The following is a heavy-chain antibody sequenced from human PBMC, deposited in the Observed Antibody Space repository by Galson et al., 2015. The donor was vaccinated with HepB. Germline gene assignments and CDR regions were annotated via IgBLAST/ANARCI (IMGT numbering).Heavy chain of an antibody. CDR3: ARARGTPGILTGSFKSIYFDY. D-gene: IGHD3-9*01. CDR1: GYTFTSYG. CDR2: ISAYNGNT. V-gene: IGHV1-18*04. Sequence: SVKVSCKASGYTFTSYGISWVRQAPGQGLEWMGWISAYNGNTNYAQKLQGRVTMTTDTSTSTAYMELRSLRSDDTAVYYCARARGTPGILTGSFKSIYFDYWGQGTLVTVSS. J-gene: IGHJ4*02.